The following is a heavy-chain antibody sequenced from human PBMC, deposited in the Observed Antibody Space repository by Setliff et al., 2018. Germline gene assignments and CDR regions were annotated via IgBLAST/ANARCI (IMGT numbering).Heavy chain of an antibody. CDR2: IYPGDSET. CDR1: GYTFARHW. CDR3: ARRTGFAVAGFDH. J-gene: IGHJ4*01. V-gene: IGHV5-51*01. Sequence: PGESLKISCQGPGYTFARHWIAWVRQMPGKGLEWMAIIYPGDSETRCNPSFQGQVTISADKSINTAYLQWSSLKASDTAIYFCARRTGFAVAGFDHWGRGTLVTVSS. D-gene: IGHD6-19*01.